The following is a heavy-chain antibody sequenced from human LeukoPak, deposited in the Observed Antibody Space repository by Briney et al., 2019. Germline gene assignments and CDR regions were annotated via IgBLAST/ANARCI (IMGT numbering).Heavy chain of an antibody. Sequence: GGSLRLSCSASGLTGGSNYMSWVRQAPAKGLPWVSIFYRGGSTNYADSVKGRFTISRDTSKNTLYLQMNSLRAEDTAVYYCARLSANSSAYFFDYWGQGTLVTVSS. CDR1: GLTGGSNY. CDR2: FYRGGST. D-gene: IGHD3-22*01. V-gene: IGHV3-66*04. J-gene: IGHJ4*02. CDR3: ARLSANSSAYFFDY.